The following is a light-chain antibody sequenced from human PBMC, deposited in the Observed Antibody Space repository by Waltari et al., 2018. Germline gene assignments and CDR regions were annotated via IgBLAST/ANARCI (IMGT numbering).Light chain of an antibody. Sequence: EIVLTQSPATLSLSPGERATLSCRASQSVNNYLAWYQQKPGQAPRLLIYDASNRATGIPARFSGSGSGTDFTLTISSLDPEDFAVYYCHQRTNWPLTFGGGTKVEIK. CDR2: DAS. V-gene: IGKV3-11*01. CDR1: QSVNNY. J-gene: IGKJ4*01. CDR3: HQRTNWPLT.